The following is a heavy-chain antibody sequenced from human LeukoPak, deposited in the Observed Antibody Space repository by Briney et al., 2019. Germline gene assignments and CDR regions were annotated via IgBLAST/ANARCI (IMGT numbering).Heavy chain of an antibody. D-gene: IGHD3-3*01. CDR1: GGPISSYY. V-gene: IGHV4-59*01. CDR2: IYYSGST. CDR3: ARGVLRYYYYYMDV. Sequence: PSETLSLTCTVSGGPISSYYWSWIRQPPGKGLEWIGYIYYSGSTNYNPSLKSRVTISVDTSKNQFSLKLSSVTAADTAVYYCARGVLRYYYYYMDVWGKGTTVTVSS. J-gene: IGHJ6*03.